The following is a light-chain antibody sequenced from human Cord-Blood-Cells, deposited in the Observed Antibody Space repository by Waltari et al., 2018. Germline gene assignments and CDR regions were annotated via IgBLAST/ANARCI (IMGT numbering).Light chain of an antibody. CDR1: SSAVGSYNL. Sequence: QSALTQPASVSGSPGQSITISCPGTSSAVGSYNLVSWYQQHQCNAPKLLIYEGSKRPSVVSNRFSGSKSGNTASLTISGLQAEDEADYYCCSYAGSSTYVVFGGGTKLTVL. CDR2: EGS. V-gene: IGLV2-23*01. CDR3: CSYAGSSTYVV. J-gene: IGLJ2*01.